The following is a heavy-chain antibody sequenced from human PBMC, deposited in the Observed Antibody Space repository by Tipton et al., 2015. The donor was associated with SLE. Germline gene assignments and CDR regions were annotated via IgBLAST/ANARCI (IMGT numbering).Heavy chain of an antibody. CDR1: GGSISSYY. J-gene: IGHJ5*02. Sequence: TLSLTCTVSGGSISSYYWSWIRQPAGKGLEWIGLIFTSGGTNYNPSLKSRVTMSVDTSKNQFSLKLSSVTSADTAVYYCARGETGPYYDFWSGHTGDWFGPWGQGTLVTVSS. D-gene: IGHD3-3*01. CDR2: IFTSGGT. CDR3: ARGETGPYYDFWSGHTGDWFGP. V-gene: IGHV4-4*07.